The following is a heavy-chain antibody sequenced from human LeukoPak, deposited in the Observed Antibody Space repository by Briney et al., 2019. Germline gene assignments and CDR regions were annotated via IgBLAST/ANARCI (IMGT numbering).Heavy chain of an antibody. D-gene: IGHD6-19*01. CDR1: GFTVSSNY. V-gene: IGHV3-53*01. J-gene: IGHJ4*02. CDR3: ARGPDYSSGWYWVDC. Sequence: GSLRLSCAASGFTVSSNYMSWVRQAPGKGLEWVSVICSGGSTYYADAVKGRFTISRDNAKNSLYLQMNSLRAEDTAVYYCARGPDYSSGWYWVDCWGQGTLVTVSS. CDR2: ICSGGST.